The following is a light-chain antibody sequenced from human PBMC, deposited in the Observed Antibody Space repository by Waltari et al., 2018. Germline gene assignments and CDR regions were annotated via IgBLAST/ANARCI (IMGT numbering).Light chain of an antibody. Sequence: DIVMTQSPDSLAVSLGERATIKCKSSQSVLYSSNNKNYLTWYQKKPGQPPKLLIYWASTRESGVPDRFSGSGSGTDFTLTISSLQAEDVAVYYCQQYYTTPTFGQGTKVEI. CDR1: QSVLYSSNNKNY. J-gene: IGKJ1*01. V-gene: IGKV4-1*01. CDR2: WAS. CDR3: QQYYTTPT.